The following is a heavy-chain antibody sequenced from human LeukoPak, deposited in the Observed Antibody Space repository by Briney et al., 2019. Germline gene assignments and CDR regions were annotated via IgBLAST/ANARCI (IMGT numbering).Heavy chain of an antibody. J-gene: IGHJ4*02. D-gene: IGHD2-15*01. CDR1: GFTFSNFG. Sequence: GGSVRLSCAASGFTFSNFGLNWVRQAPGKGLEWVAFISDNGRRSYYLESVKGLFTISRDDSKNTLYLQMNSLRVEDTAVYYCARDRIEKYSIDYWGQGTLVTVSS. CDR2: ISDNGRRS. V-gene: IGHV3-33*08. CDR3: ARDRIEKYSIDY.